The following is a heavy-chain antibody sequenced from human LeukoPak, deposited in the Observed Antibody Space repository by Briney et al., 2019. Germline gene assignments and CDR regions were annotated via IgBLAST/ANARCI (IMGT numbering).Heavy chain of an antibody. J-gene: IGHJ4*02. CDR2: VRSKAYGGTT. V-gene: IGHV3-49*04. CDR1: GYTFGDYT. Sequence: GGSLRLSCTTSGYTFGDYTINWVRQAPGKGLEWVGFVRSKAYGGTTEYAESVKGRFTISRDDSKSIAYLQMNSLKSEDTAVYYCTRDPYSGSYADYWGQGILVTVSS. CDR3: TRDPYSGSYADY. D-gene: IGHD1-26*01.